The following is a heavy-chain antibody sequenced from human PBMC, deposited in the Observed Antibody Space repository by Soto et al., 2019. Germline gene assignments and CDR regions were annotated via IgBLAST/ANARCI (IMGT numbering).Heavy chain of an antibody. CDR2: ITSNSIYI. CDR1: GFPFSNFD. CDR3: ARDLSGGNYYYHGLDV. J-gene: IGHJ6*02. V-gene: IGHV3-21*01. D-gene: IGHD1-1*01. Sequence: EVQLVESGGGLVKPGGSLRLSCAASGFPFSNFDMNWVRQAPGKGLEWVSSITSNSIYIYYADSVKCRFTDSRDNAKNSLYLQMDSLRAEDTAVYYCARDLSGGNYYYHGLDVWGQGTMVTVSS.